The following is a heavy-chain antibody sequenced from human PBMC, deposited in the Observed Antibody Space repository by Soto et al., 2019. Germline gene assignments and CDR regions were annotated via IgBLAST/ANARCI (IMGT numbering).Heavy chain of an antibody. J-gene: IGHJ6*02. D-gene: IGHD3-9*01. CDR2: IKSKTDGGTT. CDR3: TTGPVGYDILTGYSYYYYGMDV. CDR1: W. Sequence: WLNRFKKAKGKGLEWVGRIKSKTDGGTTDYAAPVKGRFTISRDDSKNTLYLQMNSLKTEDAAVYYCTTGPVGYDILTGYSYYYYGMDVWGQGTTVTVSS. V-gene: IGHV3-15*07.